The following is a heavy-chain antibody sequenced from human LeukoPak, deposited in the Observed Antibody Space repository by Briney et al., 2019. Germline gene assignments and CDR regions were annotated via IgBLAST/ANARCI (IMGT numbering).Heavy chain of an antibody. CDR2: INSDGGYT. CDR1: GFTFSSYW. J-gene: IGHJ4*02. V-gene: IGHV3-74*01. CDR3: ARVISIGDYRRPIDY. Sequence: PGGSLRLSCAASGFTFSSYWMHWVRQVPAKGLVWVSRINSDGGYTTYADSVKGRFTISRDNAKNTLFLQMNSLRAEDTAVYYCARVISIGDYRRPIDYWGQGTLVTVSP. D-gene: IGHD4-11*01.